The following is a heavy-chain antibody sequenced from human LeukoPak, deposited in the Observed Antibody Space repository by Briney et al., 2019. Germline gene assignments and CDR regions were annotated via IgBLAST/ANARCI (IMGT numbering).Heavy chain of an antibody. CDR3: ARLSKPANWFDP. V-gene: IGHV4-59*01. J-gene: IGHJ5*02. Sequence: SETLSLTCTVSGGSISSYYWSWIRQPPGKGLEWVGYIYYSGNSNYNPSLKSRVTISVDTSKNQFSLKLRSVTAADTAVYYCARLSKPANWFDPWGQGTLVTVSS. CDR2: IYYSGNS. CDR1: GGSISSYY. D-gene: IGHD5-12*01.